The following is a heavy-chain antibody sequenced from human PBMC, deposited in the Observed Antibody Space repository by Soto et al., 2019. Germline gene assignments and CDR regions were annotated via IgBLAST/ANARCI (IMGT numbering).Heavy chain of an antibody. V-gene: IGHV3-23*01. J-gene: IGHJ4*02. CDR3: AKGDSRWSYYDF. CDR2: ISGSGGGT. Sequence: EVLLLESGGGLVQPGGSLRLSCAASGFIFSSDAMSWGRQAPGKGLEWVSIISGSGGGTYYADSVKGRFTISRDTSKNTLFLQVNSLRAEDTAVYYCAKGDSRWSYYDFWGQGTLVTVSS. D-gene: IGHD6-13*01. CDR1: GFIFSSDA.